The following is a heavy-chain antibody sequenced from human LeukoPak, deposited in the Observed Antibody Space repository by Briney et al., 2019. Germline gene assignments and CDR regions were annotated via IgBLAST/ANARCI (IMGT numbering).Heavy chain of an antibody. CDR1: GSTFSSYG. Sequence: ASVKVSCTASGSTFSSYGISWGRRAPRLRLEWMGWISDYNGNTNYEQKLQGRVTMTTDTSTSTAYMEQRSLKSDDAAVYDCARDRIVLDDSSGYPPGDYWGQGTLVTVSS. J-gene: IGHJ4*02. V-gene: IGHV1-18*01. CDR3: ARDRIVLDDSSGYPPGDY. D-gene: IGHD3-22*01. CDR2: ISDYNGNT.